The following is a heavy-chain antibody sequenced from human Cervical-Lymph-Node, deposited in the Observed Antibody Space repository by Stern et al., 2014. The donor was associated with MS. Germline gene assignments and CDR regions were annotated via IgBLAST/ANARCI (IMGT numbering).Heavy chain of an antibody. CDR1: GFTFDDYA. Sequence: EVQLLEAGGGLVQPGRSLRLSCAASGFTFDDYAMHWVRQAPGKGLEWVSGLSWNSGSIGYADSVKGRFTISRDNAKTSLYLQMNSLRAEDTALYYCAKDRVPNWATVAAFDIWGQGTMVTVSS. CDR3: AKDRVPNWATVAAFDI. V-gene: IGHV3-9*01. J-gene: IGHJ3*02. CDR2: LSWNSGSI. D-gene: IGHD7-27*01.